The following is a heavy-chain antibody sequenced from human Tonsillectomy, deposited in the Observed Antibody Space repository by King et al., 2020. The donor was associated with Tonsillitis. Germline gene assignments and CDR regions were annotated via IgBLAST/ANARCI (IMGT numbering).Heavy chain of an antibody. CDR3: AKELRSYYNMDV. J-gene: IGHJ6*02. CDR2: ISYDGTNR. V-gene: IGHV3-30*18. Sequence: VQLVESGGGVVQPGRSLRLSCAASGFTFSSYGMHWVRQAPGKGLEWVAVISYDGTNRYYADSVKGRFTISRDNSRNTLYLQMNSLRAEDTAVYYCAKELRSYYNMDVWGQGTTVTVSS. CDR1: GFTFSSYG. D-gene: IGHD3-3*01.